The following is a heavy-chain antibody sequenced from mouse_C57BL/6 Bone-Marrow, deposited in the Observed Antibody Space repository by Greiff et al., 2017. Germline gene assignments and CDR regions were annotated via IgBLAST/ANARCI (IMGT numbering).Heavy chain of an antibody. CDR1: GYTFTNYY. V-gene: IGHV1-26*01. J-gene: IGHJ3*01. Sequence: VQLQQSGPELVKPGASVKISCKASGYTFTNYYMNWVKQSHGQSLEWIGDINPNNGGTSYNQKFKGKATLTVDKSSSTAYMELRSLTSEDSAVYYCARGLDSSGYGFAYWGQGTLVTVSA. CDR2: INPNNGGT. CDR3: ARGLDSSGYGFAY. D-gene: IGHD3-2*02.